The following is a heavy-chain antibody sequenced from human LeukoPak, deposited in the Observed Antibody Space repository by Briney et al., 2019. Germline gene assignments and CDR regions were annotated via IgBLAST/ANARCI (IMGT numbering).Heavy chain of an antibody. CDR1: GFTFNSYA. V-gene: IGHV3-23*01. CDR3: AKTYYYGSGTFSFDH. CDR2: ISGRGDST. J-gene: IGHJ4*02. Sequence: PGGSLRLSCAASGFTFNSYAMTWVRQAPGRGLEWVSGISGRGDSTYYADSLKGRFTISRDNSKNMVYMQMNSLTAEDTALYYCAKTYYYGSGTFSFDHWGREPRSPSPQ. D-gene: IGHD3-10*01.